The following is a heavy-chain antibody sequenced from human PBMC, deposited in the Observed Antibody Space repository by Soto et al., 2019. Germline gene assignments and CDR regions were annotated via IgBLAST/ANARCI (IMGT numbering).Heavy chain of an antibody. V-gene: IGHV1-69*02. CDR1: VGTFSSCS. CDR2: IIPVINMA. D-gene: IGHD3-22*01. CDR3: ACYDNSGNYPRWFDP. J-gene: IGHJ5*02. Sequence: QVQLVQSGAEVKKPGSSVNVSCKASVGTFSSCSISWVRRAPGQGLEWMARIIPVINMANYEQKFQGRDMITADKSTSTAYMELSSLRSEKTAVDYCACYDNSGNYPRWFDPWGQGTLVTVSS.